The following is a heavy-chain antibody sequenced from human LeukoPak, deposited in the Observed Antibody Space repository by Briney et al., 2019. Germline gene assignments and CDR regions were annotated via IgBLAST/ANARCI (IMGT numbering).Heavy chain of an antibody. V-gene: IGHV4-61*02. J-gene: IGHJ3*02. CDR1: GGSISSGSYY. Sequence: SETLSLTCTVSGGSISSGSYYWSWIRQPAGKGLEWIGRIYTSGGTNYNPSLKSRVTISVDTSKNQFSLKLSSVTAADTAVYYCARGGSWYDAFDIWGQGTMVTVSS. CDR2: IYTSGGT. D-gene: IGHD6-13*01. CDR3: ARGGSWYDAFDI.